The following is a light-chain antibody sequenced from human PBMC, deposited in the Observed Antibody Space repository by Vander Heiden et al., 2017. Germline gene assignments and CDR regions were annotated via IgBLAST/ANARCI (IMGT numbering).Light chain of an antibody. J-gene: IGKJ4*01. CDR1: QSISTW. CDR2: KAS. CDR3: QQCNTFS. Sequence: DIQMTQSPSILSASVGARVSITCRASQSISTWLSWYQQKPGEAPKLLIYKASVLETMVPARFSGSGSGTEFTLTISSLQPDDFATYYCQQCNTFSFGGGTKVEIK. V-gene: IGKV1-5*03.